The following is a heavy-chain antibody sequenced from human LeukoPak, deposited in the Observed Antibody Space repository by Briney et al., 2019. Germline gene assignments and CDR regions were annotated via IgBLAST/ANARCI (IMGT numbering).Heavy chain of an antibody. CDR3: VRTGAARRGDY. CDR2: IKQDGGER. D-gene: IGHD6-6*01. V-gene: IGHV3-7*01. CDR1: GFIFSNYW. Sequence: GGSLRLSCAASGFIFSNYWMTWVRQAPGEGLEWVANIKQDGGERYYVDSVRGRFTISRDNAKNSLYLQMNSLRAEDTAVYHCVRTGAARRGDYWGQGTLVTVSS. J-gene: IGHJ4*02.